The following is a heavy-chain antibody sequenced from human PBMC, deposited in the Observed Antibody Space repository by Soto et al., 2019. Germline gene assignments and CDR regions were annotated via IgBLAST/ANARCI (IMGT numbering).Heavy chain of an antibody. V-gene: IGHV4-30-4*01. CDR3: ARAEMITFGGVIVMGPFFDY. CDR1: GGSISSGDYY. Sequence: PSETLSLTCTVSGGSISSGDYYWSWIRQPPGKGLEWIGYIYYSGSTYYNPSLKSRVTISVDTSKNQFSLKLSSVTAADTAVYYCARAEMITFGGVIVMGPFFDYWGQGTLVTVSS. D-gene: IGHD3-16*02. CDR2: IYYSGST. J-gene: IGHJ4*02.